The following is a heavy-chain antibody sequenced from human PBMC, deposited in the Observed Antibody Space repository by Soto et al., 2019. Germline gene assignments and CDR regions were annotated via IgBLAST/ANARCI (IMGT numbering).Heavy chain of an antibody. J-gene: IGHJ6*02. CDR1: GGTFSSYA. V-gene: IGHV1-69*13. CDR3: ARGVMTTVPASYNHAMDV. Sequence: SSVKVSCKASGGTFSSYAISSVRQAPGQGLEWMGRIVAFLGTANYAQQFQGRVTSTADEATSTAYMVLISLSSEDTAVSYWARGVMTTVPASYNHAMDVWGQGTTVTVSS. D-gene: IGHD4-4*01. CDR2: IVAFLGTA.